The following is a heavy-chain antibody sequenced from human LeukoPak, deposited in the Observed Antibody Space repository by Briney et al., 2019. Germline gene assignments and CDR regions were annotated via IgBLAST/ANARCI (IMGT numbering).Heavy chain of an antibody. J-gene: IGHJ5*02. CDR2: IYSGGST. Sequence: PGGSLRLSCAASGFTVSSNYMSWVRQAPGKGLEWVSVIYSGGSTYYSDSVKGRFTISRDNSKNTLYLQMNSLRAEDTAVYYCARTRYCSGGSCYSGLNWFDPWGQGTLVTVSS. CDR1: GFTVSSNY. V-gene: IGHV3-53*01. CDR3: ARTRYCSGGSCYSGLNWFDP. D-gene: IGHD2-15*01.